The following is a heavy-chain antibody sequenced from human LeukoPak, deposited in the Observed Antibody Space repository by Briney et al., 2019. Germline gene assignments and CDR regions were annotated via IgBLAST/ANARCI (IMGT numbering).Heavy chain of an antibody. Sequence: SETLSLTCAVCGGSFSGYYWSWIRQPPGKGLEWIGEINHSGSTNYNPSLKSRVTISVDTSKNQFSLKLSSVTAADTAVYYCARRSMGGNPLDYWGQGTLVTVSS. D-gene: IGHD4-23*01. J-gene: IGHJ4*02. CDR2: INHSGST. V-gene: IGHV4-34*01. CDR1: GGSFSGYY. CDR3: ARRSMGGNPLDY.